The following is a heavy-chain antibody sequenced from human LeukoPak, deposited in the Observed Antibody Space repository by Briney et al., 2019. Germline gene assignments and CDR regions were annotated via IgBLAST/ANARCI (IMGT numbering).Heavy chain of an antibody. V-gene: IGHV3-30*04. D-gene: IGHD5-12*01. Sequence: GRSLRLSCAASGFTFSSYAMDWVRQAPGKGLEWVAVISYDGSNKYYADSVKGRFTISRDNSKNTLYLQMNSLRAEDTAVYYCARALGYSGYDGMDVWGQGTTVTVSS. CDR1: GFTFSSYA. CDR2: ISYDGSNK. CDR3: ARALGYSGYDGMDV. J-gene: IGHJ6*02.